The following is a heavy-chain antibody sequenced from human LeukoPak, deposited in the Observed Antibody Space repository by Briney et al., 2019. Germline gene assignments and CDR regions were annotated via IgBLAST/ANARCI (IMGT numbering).Heavy chain of an antibody. V-gene: IGHV3-30*14. CDR2: ISYDGSNK. D-gene: IGHD4-17*01. Sequence: GGSLRLSCAASGFTFSSYAMHWVRQAPGKGLEWVAVISYDGSNKYYADSVKGRFTISRDNSKNTLYLQMNSLRAEDTAVYYCARDLGFGDYETGFFGYWGQGTLVTVSS. CDR3: ARDLGFGDYETGFFGY. CDR1: GFTFSSYA. J-gene: IGHJ4*02.